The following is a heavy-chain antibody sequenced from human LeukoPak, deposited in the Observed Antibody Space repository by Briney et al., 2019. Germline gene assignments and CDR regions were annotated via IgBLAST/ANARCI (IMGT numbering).Heavy chain of an antibody. J-gene: IGHJ4*02. CDR3: AKDHVGATDY. CDR1: GFTFSSYG. D-gene: IGHD1-26*01. CDR2: ISYDGSNK. V-gene: IGHV3-30*18. Sequence: GGSLRLSCAASGFTFSSYGMHWVRQAPGKGLEWVAVISYDGSNKYYADSVKGRFTISRDNSKNTLYLQMNSLRAEDTAVYYCAKDHVGATDYWGQGTLVTVFS.